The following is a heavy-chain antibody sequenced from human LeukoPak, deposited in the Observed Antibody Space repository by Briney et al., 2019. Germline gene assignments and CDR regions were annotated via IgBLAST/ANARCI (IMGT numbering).Heavy chain of an antibody. Sequence: ASVKVSCKASGYTFTSYGISWVRQAPGQGLEWMGWIGAYNGNTNYAQKLQGRVTMTTDTSTSTAYMELRSLRSDDTAVYYCARMFMVYAIPEYYFDYWGQGTLVTVSS. J-gene: IGHJ4*02. V-gene: IGHV1-18*01. CDR2: IGAYNGNT. CDR1: GYTFTSYG. D-gene: IGHD2-8*01. CDR3: ARMFMVYAIPEYYFDY.